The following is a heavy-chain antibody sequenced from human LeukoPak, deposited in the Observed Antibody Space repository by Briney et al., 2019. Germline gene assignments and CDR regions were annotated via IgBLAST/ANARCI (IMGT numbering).Heavy chain of an antibody. D-gene: IGHD3-22*01. V-gene: IGHV4-59*01. CDR3: ARHYYHSSGSYSFDY. CDR2: IYSSGST. Sequence: SETLSLTCTVTGGSISSYYWSWIRQPPGKGLEWIGYIYSSGSTNYNPSLESRVTISVDTSKNQFSLKLSSVTAADMAVYYCARHYYHSSGSYSFDYWGQGTLVTVSS. J-gene: IGHJ4*02. CDR1: GGSISSYY.